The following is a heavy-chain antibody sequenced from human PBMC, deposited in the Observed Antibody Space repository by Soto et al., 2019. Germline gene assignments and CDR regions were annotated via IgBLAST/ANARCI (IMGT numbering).Heavy chain of an antibody. CDR1: GYTFTSYA. CDR3: ARDPGYSYGYK. V-gene: IGHV1-3*01. D-gene: IGHD5-18*01. CDR2: INAGNGNT. J-gene: IGHJ4*02. Sequence: GASVKVSCKASGYTFTSYAMHWVRQAPGQRLEWMGWINAGNGNTKYSQKFQGRVTITRDTSASTAYMELSSLSSKDRAVYYCARDPGYSYGYKWGQGTLVTVSS.